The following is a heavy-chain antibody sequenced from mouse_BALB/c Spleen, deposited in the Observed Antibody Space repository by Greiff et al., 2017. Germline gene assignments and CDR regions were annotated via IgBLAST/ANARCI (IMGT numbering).Heavy chain of an antibody. D-gene: IGHD1-1*01. CDR1: GYTFTSYT. CDR3: ARLSTTVVAYYYAMDY. V-gene: IGHV1-4*01. CDR2: INPSSGYT. J-gene: IGHJ4*01. Sequence: QVQLQQSGAELARPGASVKMSCKASGYTFTSYTMHWVKQRPGQGLEWIGYINPSSGYTNYNQKFKDKATLTADKSSSTAYMQLSSLTSEDSAVYYCARLSTTVVAYYYAMDYWGQGTLVTVAS.